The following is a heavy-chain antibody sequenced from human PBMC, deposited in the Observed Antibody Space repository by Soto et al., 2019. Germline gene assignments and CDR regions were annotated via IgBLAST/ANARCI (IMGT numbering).Heavy chain of an antibody. J-gene: IGHJ4*02. D-gene: IGHD3-3*02. Sequence: GASVKVSCKASGYSFLSYYIHWVLQAPGQGLEWMGRFLASGGNTDYAQRFRGRVSMTRDTSSTNTVSLELTSLTSDDTAVYYCARGGATIFGVIDFWGQGTRVTVSS. V-gene: IGHV1-46*01. CDR3: ARGGATIFGVIDF. CDR2: FLASGGNT. CDR1: GYSFLSYY.